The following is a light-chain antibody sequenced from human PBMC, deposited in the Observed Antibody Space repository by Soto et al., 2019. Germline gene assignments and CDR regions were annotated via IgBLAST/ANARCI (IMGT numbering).Light chain of an antibody. CDR1: QRISNN. CDR3: QQYNNWPPYT. V-gene: IGKV3-15*01. J-gene: IGKJ2*01. Sequence: EIVMTQSPAPLSVSPGERATLSCRASQRISNNLAWYQQKAGQATRLLIYGASTRATGIPARFSGSGSETEFTLTISSLQSEDFAGYYCQQYNNWPPYTFGQGTKLEIK. CDR2: GAS.